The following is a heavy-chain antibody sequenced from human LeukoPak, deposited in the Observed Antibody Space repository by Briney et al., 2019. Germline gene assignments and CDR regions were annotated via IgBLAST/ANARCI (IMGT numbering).Heavy chain of an antibody. J-gene: IGHJ5*02. Sequence: GGSLRLSCTTSGFTFSSSAMSWVRQAPGKGLEWVSDINSSGGRTYYADSVKGRFTISRDNSKNTLFLQMNSLRAEDTAVYYCARDLSSSWSRHWFDPWGQGTLVTVSS. D-gene: IGHD6-13*01. CDR2: INSSGGRT. CDR1: GFTFSSSA. CDR3: ARDLSSSWSRHWFDP. V-gene: IGHV3-23*01.